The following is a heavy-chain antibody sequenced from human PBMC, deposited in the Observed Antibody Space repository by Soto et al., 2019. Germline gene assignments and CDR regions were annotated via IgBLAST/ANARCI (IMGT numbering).Heavy chain of an antibody. Sequence: GESLKISCKGSGYSFTSYWIAWVRQMPGKGLEWMGIVYPGDSDTRYSPSFQGQVTISADKSISTAYPQWSSLKASDTAMYYCATHRYSGSPSLDYWGQGTLVTVSS. D-gene: IGHD1-26*01. J-gene: IGHJ4*02. V-gene: IGHV5-51*01. CDR3: ATHRYSGSPSLDY. CDR2: VYPGDSDT. CDR1: GYSFTSYW.